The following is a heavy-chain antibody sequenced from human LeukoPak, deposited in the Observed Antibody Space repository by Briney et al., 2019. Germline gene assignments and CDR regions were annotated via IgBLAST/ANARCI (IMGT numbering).Heavy chain of an antibody. J-gene: IGHJ4*02. Sequence: QPGGSLRLSCAASGFTFSNFWMHWVRQAPGKGLVWVSHINRDGGSTSYADSVKGRFTISRDNAKNTLYLQMNSRRVEDTAVYYCARDAPGDRGFDYWGQGTLVTVSS. CDR2: INRDGGST. D-gene: IGHD7-27*01. CDR1: GFTFSNFW. V-gene: IGHV3-74*01. CDR3: ARDAPGDRGFDY.